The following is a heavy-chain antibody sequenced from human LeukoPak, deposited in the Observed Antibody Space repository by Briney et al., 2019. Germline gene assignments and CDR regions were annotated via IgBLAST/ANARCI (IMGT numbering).Heavy chain of an antibody. D-gene: IGHD3-10*01. CDR2: ISPDGSST. CDR1: GFTFSSYW. CDR3: ARGYYGSSFGY. Sequence: PGRSLRLSCGASGFTFSSYWMHWVRQAPGKGLVWVSRISPDGSSTSYADSVKGRFTISRDNAKNTLDLQMNSLRAEDTALYYCARGYYGSSFGYWGQGTLVTVSS. V-gene: IGHV3-74*01. J-gene: IGHJ4*02.